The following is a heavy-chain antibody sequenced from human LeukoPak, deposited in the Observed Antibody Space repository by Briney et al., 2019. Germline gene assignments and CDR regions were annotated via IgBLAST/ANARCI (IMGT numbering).Heavy chain of an antibody. CDR3: ARVVVVPAAPSNWFDP. CDR1: GYTFTSYG. CDR2: ISAYNGNT. Sequence: GASVKVSCKASGYTFTSYGISWVRQAPGQGLEWMGWISAYNGNTNYAQKLQGRVTMTIDTSTSTAYMELRSLRSDDTAVYYCARVVVVPAAPSNWFDPWGQGTLVTVSS. D-gene: IGHD2-2*01. J-gene: IGHJ5*02. V-gene: IGHV1-18*01.